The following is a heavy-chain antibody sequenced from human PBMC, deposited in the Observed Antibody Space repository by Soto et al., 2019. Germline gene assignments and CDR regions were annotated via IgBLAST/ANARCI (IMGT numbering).Heavy chain of an antibody. CDR1: GGTFSSYA. Sequence: SVKVSCKASGGTFSSYAISWVRQAPGQGLEWMGGIIPIFGTANYAQKFQGRVTITADESTSTAYMELSSLRSEDTAVYYCAREAARRAKYYYYYMDVWGKGTTVTVSS. J-gene: IGHJ6*03. D-gene: IGHD6-6*01. CDR2: IIPIFGTA. V-gene: IGHV1-69*13. CDR3: AREAARRAKYYYYYMDV.